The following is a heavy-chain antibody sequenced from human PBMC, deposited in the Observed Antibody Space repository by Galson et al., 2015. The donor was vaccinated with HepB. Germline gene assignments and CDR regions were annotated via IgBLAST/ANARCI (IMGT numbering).Heavy chain of an antibody. CDR2: INPSGGST. Sequence: SVKVSCKASGYTFTSYFMHWVRQAPGQGLEWMGVINPSGGSTNYAQKFQGRVTMTRDTSTSTVYMELSSLRYEDTAVYYCAREGPEDAFDIWGQGTVVTVSS. CDR3: AREGPEDAFDI. V-gene: IGHV1-46*01. J-gene: IGHJ3*02. CDR1: GYTFTSYF.